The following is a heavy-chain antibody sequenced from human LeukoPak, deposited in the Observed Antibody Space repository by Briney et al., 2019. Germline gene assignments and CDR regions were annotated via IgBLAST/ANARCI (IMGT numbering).Heavy chain of an antibody. CDR1: GFTFSSYS. D-gene: IGHD3-22*01. J-gene: IGHJ4*02. Sequence: GGSLRLSCAASGFTFSSYSMNWVRQAPGKGLEWVSSISSSSSYIYYADSVKGRFTISRDNAKNSLYLQMNSLRAEDTALYYCAKDSYYDSSGETDYWGQGTLVTVSS. CDR2: ISSSSSYI. V-gene: IGHV3-21*04. CDR3: AKDSYYDSSGETDY.